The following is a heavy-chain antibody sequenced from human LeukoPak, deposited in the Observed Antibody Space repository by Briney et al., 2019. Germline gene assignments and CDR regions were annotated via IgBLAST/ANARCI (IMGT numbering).Heavy chain of an antibody. V-gene: IGHV1-46*01. CDR2: INPSGGST. D-gene: IGHD3-10*01. Sequence: ASVKVSCKASGYTFTSYYMHWVRQAPGQGLEWMGIINPSGGSTSYAQKFQGRVTMTRDMSTSTVYMELSSLRSEDTAVYYCARDDGHYYYGSGSYQDYWGQGTLVTVSS. CDR3: ARDDGHYYYGSGSYQDY. CDR1: GYTFTSYY. J-gene: IGHJ4*02.